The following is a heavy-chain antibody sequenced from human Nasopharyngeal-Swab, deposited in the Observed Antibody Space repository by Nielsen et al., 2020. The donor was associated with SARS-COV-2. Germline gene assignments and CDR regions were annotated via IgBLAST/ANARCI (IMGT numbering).Heavy chain of an antibody. J-gene: IGHJ4*02. CDR2: ISRGGESI. V-gene: IGHV3-11*04. Sequence: GGSLRPSCAASGFIFSDYYMTWIRQVPGKGLEWVSFISRGGESIYYADSVKGRFTISRDNAKNSVYLQMNSLRAEDSAVYYCARGDDTTDYYEPFDSWGQGTLVTVSS. CDR3: ARGDDTTDYYEPFDS. CDR1: GFIFSDYY. D-gene: IGHD3-22*01.